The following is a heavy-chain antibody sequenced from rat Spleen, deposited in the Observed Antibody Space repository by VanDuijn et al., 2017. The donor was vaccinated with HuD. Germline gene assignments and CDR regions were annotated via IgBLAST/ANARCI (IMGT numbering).Heavy chain of an antibody. CDR3: TTGDYGYTRLFAY. CDR1: GFTFSDHY. D-gene: IGHD1-9*01. CDR2: ITNASGRT. V-gene: IGHV5-20*01. Sequence: EVQLVESGGGLVQPGGSLKLSCAASGFTFSDHYMAWVRQAPGKGLEWVASITNASGRTYYPDSVKGRFTISRDNAKTTLYLQMDSLRSEDTATYYCTTGDYGYTRLFAYWGQGTLVTVSS. J-gene: IGHJ3*01.